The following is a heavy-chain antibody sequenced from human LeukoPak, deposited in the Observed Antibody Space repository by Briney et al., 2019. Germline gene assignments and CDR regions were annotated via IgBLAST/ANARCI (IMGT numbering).Heavy chain of an antibody. D-gene: IGHD2-2*01. Sequence: GGSLRLSCTASGFTFGTYAMTWVRQAPGKGLEWVSFIRSRTYGGTTEYVASVKGRFTISRDDSKSIAYLQMNSLKTEDTAVYYCARDQYAGYDPYYFDYWGQGTLVTVSS. V-gene: IGHV3-49*04. CDR1: GFTFGTYA. J-gene: IGHJ4*02. CDR2: IRSRTYGGTT. CDR3: ARDQYAGYDPYYFDY.